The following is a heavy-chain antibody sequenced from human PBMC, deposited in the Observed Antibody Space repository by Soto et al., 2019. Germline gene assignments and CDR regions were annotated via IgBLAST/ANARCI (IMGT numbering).Heavy chain of an antibody. CDR2: MNPNSGNT. V-gene: IGHV1-8*01. J-gene: IGHJ5*02. Sequence: GASVKVSCKASGYTFTSYDINWVRQATGQGLEWMGWMNPNSGNTGYAQKFQGRVTMTRNTSISTAYMELSSLRSEDTAVYYCARRSRPGSGSYPHWFDPWGQGTLVTVSS. D-gene: IGHD3-10*01. CDR1: GYTFTSYD. CDR3: ARRSRPGSGSYPHWFDP.